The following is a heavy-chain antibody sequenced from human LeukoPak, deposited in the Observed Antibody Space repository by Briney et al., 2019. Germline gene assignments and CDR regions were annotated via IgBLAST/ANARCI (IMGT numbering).Heavy chain of an antibody. CDR1: GFTFDDYA. CDR3: AKDMAQPRYYYGSGSSNYFDY. Sequence: PGGSLRLSCAASGFTFDDYAMHWVRQAPGKGLEWVSLISGDGGSTYYADSVKGRFTISRDNSKNSLCLQMNSLRTEDTALYYCAKDMAQPRYYYGSGSSNYFDYWGQGTLVTVSS. J-gene: IGHJ4*02. D-gene: IGHD3-10*01. V-gene: IGHV3-43*02. CDR2: ISGDGGST.